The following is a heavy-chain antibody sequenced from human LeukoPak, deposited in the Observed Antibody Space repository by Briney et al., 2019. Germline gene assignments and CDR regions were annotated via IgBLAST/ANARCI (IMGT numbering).Heavy chain of an antibody. J-gene: IGHJ4*02. CDR2: ISGSGGST. CDR3: AKDLRISGTLGYFDY. Sequence: GGSLRLSCATSGFTFSSYAMSWVCQAPGKGLEWVSAISGSGGSTYYADSVKGRFTISRDNSKNTLYLQMNSLRAEDTAVYYCAKDLRISGTLGYFDYWGQGTLVTVSS. CDR1: GFTFSSYA. D-gene: IGHD1-26*01. V-gene: IGHV3-23*01.